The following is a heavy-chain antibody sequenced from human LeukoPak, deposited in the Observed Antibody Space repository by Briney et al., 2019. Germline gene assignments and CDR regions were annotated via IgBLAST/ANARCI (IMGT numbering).Heavy chain of an antibody. CDR3: ARDRSYYTFDY. J-gene: IGHJ4*02. CDR2: MHHSGST. V-gene: IGHV4-38-2*02. D-gene: IGHD3-10*01. Sequence: PSETLSLTCAVSGYSISSDYHWGWIRQPPGKGLEGIGAMHHSGSTYYNPSLKSRVTISVDTSKNQVSLKLNSVTAADTAVYYCARDRSYYTFDYWGQGTLVIVSA. CDR1: GYSISSDYH.